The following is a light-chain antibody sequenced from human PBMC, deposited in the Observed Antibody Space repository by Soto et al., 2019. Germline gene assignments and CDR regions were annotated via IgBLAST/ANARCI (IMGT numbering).Light chain of an antibody. CDR1: QSISSY. CDR3: QQSYSTPHT. V-gene: IGKV1-39*01. J-gene: IGKJ1*01. CDR2: AAS. Sequence: DIQMTQSPSSLSASVGDRVTITCRASQSISSYLNWYQQKPGKAPKLLIYAASSLQSVVPSRFSGSGSGTDFTLTISSLQPEDFATYHCQQSYSTPHTFGQGTKVDIK.